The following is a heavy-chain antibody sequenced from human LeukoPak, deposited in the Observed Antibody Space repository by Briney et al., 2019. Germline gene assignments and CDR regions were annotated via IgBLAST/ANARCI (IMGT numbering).Heavy chain of an antibody. CDR3: AKEGYYYGSGSYVWFDP. V-gene: IGHV3-23*01. J-gene: IGHJ5*02. D-gene: IGHD3-10*01. CDR1: GFTFSSYG. Sequence: GGSLRLSCAASGFTFSSYGMSWVRQAPGKGLEWVSAISGSGGSTYYADSVKGRFTISRDNSKNTLYLQMNSLRAEDTAVYYCAKEGYYYGSGSYVWFDPWGQGTLVTVSS. CDR2: ISGSGGST.